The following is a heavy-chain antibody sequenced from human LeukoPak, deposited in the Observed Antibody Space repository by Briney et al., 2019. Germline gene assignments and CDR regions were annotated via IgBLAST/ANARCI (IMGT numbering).Heavy chain of an antibody. J-gene: IGHJ4*02. CDR2: ISFDGSDK. D-gene: IGHD2-8*02. Sequence: GGSLRLSCAASGFTFNNYGIHWVRQAPGKGLEWVAVISFDGSDKYYADSVKGRFTISRDHSKNTLYLQMNSLRTEDTAVYYCARHSAEKYTRAYGWAPPDDYWGQGTLVTVSS. CDR1: GFTFNNYG. CDR3: ARHSAEKYTRAYGWAPPDDY. V-gene: IGHV3-30*03.